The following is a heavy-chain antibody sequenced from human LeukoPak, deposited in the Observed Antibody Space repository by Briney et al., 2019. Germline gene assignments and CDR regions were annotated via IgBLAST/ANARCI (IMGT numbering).Heavy chain of an antibody. Sequence: ASVKVSCKASGYTFTSYGISWVRQPPGQGLEWMGWISAYNGNTNYAQKLQGRVTMTTDTSTSTAYMELRSLRSDDTAVYYCARGEAYYDILTGVDYWGQGTLVTVSS. CDR2: ISAYNGNT. CDR3: ARGEAYYDILTGVDY. J-gene: IGHJ4*02. D-gene: IGHD3-9*01. CDR1: GYTFTSYG. V-gene: IGHV1-18*01.